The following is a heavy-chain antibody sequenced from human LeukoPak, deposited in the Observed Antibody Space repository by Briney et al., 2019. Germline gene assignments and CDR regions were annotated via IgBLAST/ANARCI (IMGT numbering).Heavy chain of an antibody. J-gene: IGHJ4*02. V-gene: IGHV3-23*01. CDR2: ISGSGDDT. Sequence: PGGSLRLSCAASGFTFSDSAMSWVRQAPGKGLEWVSIISGSGDDTYYADSVKGRFTISRDNSKNTLYLQMNSLRAEDTAVYYCTKMATIRDYWGQGTLVTVSS. CDR1: GFTFSDSA. D-gene: IGHD5-24*01. CDR3: TKMATIRDY.